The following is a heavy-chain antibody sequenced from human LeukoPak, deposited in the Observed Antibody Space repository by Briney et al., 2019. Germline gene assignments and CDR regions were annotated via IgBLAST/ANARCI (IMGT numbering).Heavy chain of an antibody. Sequence: GGSLRLSCAASGFTFSSYWMNWVRQAPGKGLEWVSSISSSSSYIYYADSVKGRFTISRDNAKNSLYLQMNSLRAEDTAVYYCARALAVATYYFDYWGQGTLVTVSS. CDR1: GFTFSSYW. CDR3: ARALAVATYYFDY. V-gene: IGHV3-21*01. J-gene: IGHJ4*02. CDR2: ISSSSSYI. D-gene: IGHD6-19*01.